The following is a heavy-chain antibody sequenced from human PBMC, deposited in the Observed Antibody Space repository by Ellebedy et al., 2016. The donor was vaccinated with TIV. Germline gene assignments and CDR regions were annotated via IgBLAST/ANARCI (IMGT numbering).Heavy chain of an antibody. Sequence: MPSETLSLTCTVSGGSITSYYWSWIRQPPGNGLEWIVYIYYSGSTNYNPSLKSRVTISVDTSKNQFSLKLSSVTAADTAVYYCAALGDCSGGSCYRNFDYWGQGTLVTVSS. D-gene: IGHD2-15*01. CDR1: GGSITSYY. V-gene: IGHV4-59*12. J-gene: IGHJ4*02. CDR2: IYYSGST. CDR3: AALGDCSGGSCYRNFDY.